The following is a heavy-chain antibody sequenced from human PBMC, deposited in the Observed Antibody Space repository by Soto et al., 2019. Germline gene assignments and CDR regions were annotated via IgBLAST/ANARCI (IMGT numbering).Heavy chain of an antibody. J-gene: IGHJ4*02. V-gene: IGHV3-23*01. CDR2: ISGSGGST. Sequence: GGSLRLSCAASGFTFSSYAMSWVRQAPGKGLEWVSAISGSGGSTYYADSVKGRFTISRDNSKNTLYLQMNSLRAEDTAVYYCAKRSFRFTGEKYDSSGILDYWGQGTLVTVSS. CDR3: AKRSFRFTGEKYDSSGILDY. D-gene: IGHD3-22*01. CDR1: GFTFSSYA.